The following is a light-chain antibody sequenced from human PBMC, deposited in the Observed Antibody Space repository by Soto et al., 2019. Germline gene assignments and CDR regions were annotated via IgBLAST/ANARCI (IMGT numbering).Light chain of an antibody. CDR1: SSNIGSNY. Sequence: QLVLTQPPSASGTPGQRVTISCSGSSSNIGSNYVYWYQQLPGTAPKLLIYRNNQRPSGVPDRFSGSKSGTSASLAISGLRSEDEADYYCAAWDDSLSGPVFGGGTKRTVL. J-gene: IGLJ3*02. CDR3: AAWDDSLSGPV. V-gene: IGLV1-47*01. CDR2: RNN.